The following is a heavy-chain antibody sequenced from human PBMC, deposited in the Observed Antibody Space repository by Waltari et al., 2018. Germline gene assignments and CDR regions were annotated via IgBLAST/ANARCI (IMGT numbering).Heavy chain of an antibody. V-gene: IGHV4-59*01. CDR3: ARAHLQVVTTRDDYYIYYMDV. J-gene: IGHJ6*03. D-gene: IGHD5-12*01. CDR2: IYYSGTA. Sequence: QVQLQESGPGLVKPSETLSLTCSVSGGSISNSYCTWIRQSPGKGLEWIGDIYYSGTANFNPSLNNRVAISADTSKNQFSLKLSSVIAADTAVYYCARAHLQVVTTRDDYYIYYMDVWGKGTTVTVSS. CDR1: GGSISNSY.